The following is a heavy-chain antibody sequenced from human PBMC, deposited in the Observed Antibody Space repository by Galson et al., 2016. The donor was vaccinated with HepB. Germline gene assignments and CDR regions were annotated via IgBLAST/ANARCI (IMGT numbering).Heavy chain of an antibody. CDR3: ARVPRPMGAAAGIPIVSAYYHYGMDV. Sequence: QSGAEVKKPGESLKISCKASGYTFSDYYIHWVRRAPGQGLEWMGRINPNSGGTKFAQKFQGRVTMTRDTSISTAYMELSRLRSDDTAMYYCARVPRPMGAAAGIPIVSAYYHYGMDVWGQGTTVTVSS. D-gene: IGHD6-13*01. V-gene: IGHV1-2*06. CDR2: INPNSGGT. CDR1: GYTFSDYY. J-gene: IGHJ6*02.